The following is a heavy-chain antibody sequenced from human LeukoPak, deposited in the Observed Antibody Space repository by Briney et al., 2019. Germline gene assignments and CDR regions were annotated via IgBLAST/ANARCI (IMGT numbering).Heavy chain of an antibody. D-gene: IGHD5-24*01. CDR1: GGTFSSYA. CDR2: IIPIFGTA. CDR3: ARGATNYGGYYYYYMDV. Sequence: SVKVSCKASGGTFSSYAISWVRQAPGQGLEWMGGIIPIFGTANYAQKFQGRVTITADESTSTAYMELSSLRSEDTAVYYCARGATNYGGYYYYYMDVWGKGTTVTVSS. J-gene: IGHJ6*03. V-gene: IGHV1-69*13.